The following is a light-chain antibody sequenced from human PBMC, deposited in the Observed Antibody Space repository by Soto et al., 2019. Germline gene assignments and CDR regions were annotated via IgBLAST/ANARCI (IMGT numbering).Light chain of an antibody. CDR3: MQGTHWPPA. Sequence: DLVMTQSPLSLPVTLGQPASISCWSSHSLVYSDGITYLNWFQQRPGQSPRRLIYKVSNRDSGVPDRFSGRGSGTDSTLKISRVEAEDVGVYYCMQGTHWPPAFGPGTKVEI. J-gene: IGKJ3*01. CDR2: KVS. V-gene: IGKV2-30*01. CDR1: HSLVYSDGITY.